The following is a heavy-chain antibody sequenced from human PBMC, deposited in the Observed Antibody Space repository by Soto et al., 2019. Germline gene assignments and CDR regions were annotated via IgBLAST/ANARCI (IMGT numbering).Heavy chain of an antibody. V-gene: IGHV5-51*01. J-gene: IGHJ6*02. CDR1: GYSFTSYW. Sequence: GESLKITCKGSGYSFTSYWIGWVRQMPGKGLEWMGMIYPGDSDTRYTPSFQCQVTISADKSISTAYLQWSSLKDSDTAMYYCARHRRLDYYGMVVWGQVTTVTVCS. CDR2: IYPGDSDT. CDR3: ARHRRLDYYGMVV.